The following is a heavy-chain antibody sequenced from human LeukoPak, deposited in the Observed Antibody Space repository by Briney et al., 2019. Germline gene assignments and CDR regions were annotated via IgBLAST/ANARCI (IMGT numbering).Heavy chain of an antibody. J-gene: IGHJ4*02. Sequence: GGSLRLSCAASGFTFSSYWMHWVRQAPGKGLEWVANIKQDGSEKYYVDSVKGRFTISRDNAKNSLYLQMNSLRAEDTAVYYCARDLYSSSWYSDYWGQGTLVTVSS. D-gene: IGHD6-13*01. CDR2: IKQDGSEK. CDR3: ARDLYSSSWYSDY. CDR1: GFTFSSYW. V-gene: IGHV3-7*04.